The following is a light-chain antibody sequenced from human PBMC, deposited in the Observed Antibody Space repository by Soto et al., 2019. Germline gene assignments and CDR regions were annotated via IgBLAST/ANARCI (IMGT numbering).Light chain of an antibody. J-gene: IGLJ1*01. V-gene: IGLV2-8*01. Sequence: QSVLTQPPSASASPGQSVTISCTGTSSDVGGYNYVSWYQQHPGKAPTLMIYEVSKRPSGVPDRFSGSKSGNTASLTVSGLQAEDEADYYCSSYAGSNNYVFGTGTKLTVL. CDR3: SSYAGSNNYV. CDR1: SSDVGGYNY. CDR2: EVS.